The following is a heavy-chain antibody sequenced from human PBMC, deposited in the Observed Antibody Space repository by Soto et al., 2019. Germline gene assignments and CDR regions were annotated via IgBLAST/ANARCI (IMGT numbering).Heavy chain of an antibody. J-gene: IGHJ4*02. D-gene: IGHD1-26*01. CDR1: GGSISSGGYY. CDR3: ARVGGMWEGIDY. Sequence: SETLSLTCTVSGGSISSGGYYWSWIRQHPGKGLEWIGYIYYSGSTYYNPSLKSRVTISVDTSKNQFSLKLSSVTAADTAVYYCARVGGMWEGIDYWGQGTLVTVSS. V-gene: IGHV4-31*03. CDR2: IYYSGST.